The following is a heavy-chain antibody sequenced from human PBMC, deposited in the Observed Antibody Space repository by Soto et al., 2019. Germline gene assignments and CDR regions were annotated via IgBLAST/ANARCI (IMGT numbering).Heavy chain of an antibody. V-gene: IGHV1-18*01. D-gene: IGHD2-15*01. J-gene: IGHJ4*02. CDR3: ARGRWQLNY. Sequence: QVQLVQSGAEVKKPGASVKVSCKASGYTFTSFGISWVRQAPGQGLEYMGWISAYNGDATYAQKFQDRVTMTRDTSTSTAYMELRSLRSDDTAVYYCARGRWQLNYWGQGTQVTVSS. CDR1: GYTFTSFG. CDR2: ISAYNGDA.